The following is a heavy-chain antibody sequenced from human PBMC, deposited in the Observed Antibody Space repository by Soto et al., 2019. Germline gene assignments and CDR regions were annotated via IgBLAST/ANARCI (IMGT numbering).Heavy chain of an antibody. D-gene: IGHD6-13*01. CDR2: INHSGST. CDR3: ASVEYSSSWYYP. V-gene: IGHV4-34*01. J-gene: IGHJ5*02. CDR1: GGSFNCYY. Sequence: PSETLSLTFAVYGGSFNCYYWSWIRQPPGKGLEWIGEINHSGSTNYNPSLKSRVTISVDTSKNQFSLKLSSVTAADTAVYYCASVEYSSSWYYPWGQGTLVTVSS.